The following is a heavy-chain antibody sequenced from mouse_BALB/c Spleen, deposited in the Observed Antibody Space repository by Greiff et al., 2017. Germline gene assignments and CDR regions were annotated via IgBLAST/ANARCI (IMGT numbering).Heavy chain of an antibody. CDR2: INPGSGGT. D-gene: IGHD2-10*02. V-gene: IGHV1-54*03. CDR1: GYAFTNYL. J-gene: IGHJ1*01. Sequence: VQLQQSGAELVRPGTSVKVSCKASGYAFTNYLIEWVKQRPGQGLEWIGVINPGSGGTNYNEKFKGKATLTADKSSSTAYMQLSSLTSDDSAVYFCARGYGNYGYFDVWGAGTTVTVSS. CDR3: ARGYGNYGYFDV.